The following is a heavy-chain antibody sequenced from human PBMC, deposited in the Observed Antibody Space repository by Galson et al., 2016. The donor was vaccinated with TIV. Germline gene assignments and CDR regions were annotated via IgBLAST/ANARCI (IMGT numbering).Heavy chain of an antibody. D-gene: IGHD1-14*01. Sequence: SLRLSCAVSGFSFINYGMNWVRQASGKGLEWVSGIYGSGARSFYADSVKGRFTISRDNSKYTLYLQMNSLRAEDTAVYYCAKVNRDGDYYFYDVDVWGHGTTVIVS. CDR3: AKVNRDGDYYFYDVDV. J-gene: IGHJ6*02. V-gene: IGHV3-23*01. CDR2: IYGSGARS. CDR1: GFSFINYG.